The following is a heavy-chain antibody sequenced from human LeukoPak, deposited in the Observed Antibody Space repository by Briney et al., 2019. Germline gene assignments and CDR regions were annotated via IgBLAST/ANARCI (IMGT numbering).Heavy chain of an antibody. Sequence: GASVKVSCKAYGYTFNSYGINWVRQAPGQGLEWMGGISVDNGNTNYAQKVQGRVTMTTDTSTSTVYMELRSLRSDDTAVYYCARDDGMVYVKFVDYWGRGTMVTVSS. D-gene: IGHD2-8*01. CDR1: GYTFNSYG. J-gene: IGHJ4*02. V-gene: IGHV1-18*01. CDR2: ISVDNGNT. CDR3: ARDDGMVYVKFVDY.